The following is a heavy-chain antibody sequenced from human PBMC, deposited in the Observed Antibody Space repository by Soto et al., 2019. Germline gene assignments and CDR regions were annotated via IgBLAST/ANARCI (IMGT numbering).Heavy chain of an antibody. CDR1: GDSVSSNSVA. CDR3: ARGWSSSWYGEDWFDP. CDR2: TYYRSKWHN. V-gene: IGHV6-1*01. J-gene: IGHJ5*02. Sequence: KQSQTLSLTCAISGDSVSSNSVAWNWIRQSPSRGLEWLGRTYYRSKWHNDYAVSVKSRITINPDTSKNQFSLQLNSVTPEDTAVYYCARGWSSSWYGEDWFDPWGQGTLVTVSS. D-gene: IGHD6-13*01.